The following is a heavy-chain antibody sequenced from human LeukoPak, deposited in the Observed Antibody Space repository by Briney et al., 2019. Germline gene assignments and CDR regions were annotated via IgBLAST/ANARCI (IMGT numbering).Heavy chain of an antibody. J-gene: IGHJ4*02. CDR1: GFTFSKYW. Sequence: GSLRLSCEASGFTFSKYWMHWVRQAPGKGLVWVSRINSDGTSTNYADSMKGRFTISRDNAKNTLYLQMHSLRADDTAMYYCATDDYNYESSGYHYFDHWGQGALVTVSS. V-gene: IGHV3-74*01. CDR2: INSDGTST. D-gene: IGHD3-22*01. CDR3: ATDDYNYESSGYHYFDH.